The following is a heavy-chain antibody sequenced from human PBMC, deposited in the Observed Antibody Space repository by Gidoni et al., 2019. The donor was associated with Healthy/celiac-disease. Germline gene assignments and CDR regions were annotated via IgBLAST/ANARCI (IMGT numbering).Heavy chain of an antibody. V-gene: IGHV3-21*01. J-gene: IGHJ3*02. CDR3: ARGLRRDGGAFDI. D-gene: IGHD3-16*01. CDR2: ISSSSSYI. CDR1: GFTFSSYS. Sequence: EVQLVESGGGLVKPGGSLRLSCAASGFTFSSYSMNWVRQAPGKGLEWVSSISSSSSYIYYADSVKGRFTISRDNAKNSLYLQMNSLRAEDTAVYYCARGLRRDGGAFDIWGQGTMVTVSS.